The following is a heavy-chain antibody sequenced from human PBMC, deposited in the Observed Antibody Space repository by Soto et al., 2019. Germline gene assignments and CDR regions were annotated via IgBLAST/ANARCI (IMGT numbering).Heavy chain of an antibody. CDR2: ILYGGTNK. D-gene: IGHD3-22*01. CDR1: GFTFSNYA. CDR3: AKFSNDSSGYLYDY. J-gene: IGHJ4*02. Sequence: GGSLRLSCAASGFTFSNYAMHWVRQAPGKGLEWVAVILYGGTNKYYADSVKGRFTISRDNSKNTLYLQMNSLRGKDTAVYYCAKFSNDSSGYLYDYWGQGTLVTVSS. V-gene: IGHV3-33*06.